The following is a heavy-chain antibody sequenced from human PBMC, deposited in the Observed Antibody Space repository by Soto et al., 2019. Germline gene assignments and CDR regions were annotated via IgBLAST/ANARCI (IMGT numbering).Heavy chain of an antibody. CDR2: IYPGDSDT. CDR3: ARTRSRPKLDSGVYYYYYYGMDV. CDR1: GYSFTSYW. D-gene: IGHD1-26*01. Sequence: PGESLKISCKGSGYSFTSYWIGWVRQMPGKGLEWMGIIYPGDSDTRYSPSFQGQVTISADKSISTAYLQWSSLKASDTAMYYCARTRSRPKLDSGVYYYYYYGMDVWGQGTTVTVSS. V-gene: IGHV5-51*01. J-gene: IGHJ6*02.